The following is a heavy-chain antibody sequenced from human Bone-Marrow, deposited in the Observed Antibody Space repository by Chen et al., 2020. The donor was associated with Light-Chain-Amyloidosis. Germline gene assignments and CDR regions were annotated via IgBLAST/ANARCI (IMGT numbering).Heavy chain of an antibody. J-gene: IGHJ4*02. Sequence: VQLEQSGPEVKKPGESLKISCKGPGCTSPNYWTGWVRQMPGKGLECMGVIYPDDSDARYSPSFAGQVTISADKSITTAYLQWRSLKASDTAMYYCARRRDGYNFDYWGQGTLVTVSS. CDR2: IYPDDSDA. CDR3: ARRRDGYNFDY. CDR1: GCTSPNYW. D-gene: IGHD5-12*01. V-gene: IGHV5-51*01.